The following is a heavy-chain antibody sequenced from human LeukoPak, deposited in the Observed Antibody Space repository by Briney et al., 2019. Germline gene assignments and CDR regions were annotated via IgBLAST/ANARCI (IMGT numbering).Heavy chain of an antibody. CDR2: IYYSGST. CDR3: ARAAAGTRRGDDAFDI. CDR1: GGSISSYY. V-gene: IGHV4-59*01. J-gene: IGHJ3*02. D-gene: IGHD6-13*01. Sequence: PSETLSLTCTVSGGSISSYYWSWIRQPPGKGLEWIGYIYYSGSTNYNPSLKSRVTISVDTSKNQFSLKLSSVTAADTAVYYCARAAAGTRRGDDAFDIWGQGTMVTVSS.